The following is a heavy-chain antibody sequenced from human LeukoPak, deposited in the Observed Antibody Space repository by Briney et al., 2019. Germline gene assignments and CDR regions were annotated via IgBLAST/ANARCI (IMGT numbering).Heavy chain of an antibody. CDR2: IYHSGST. Sequence: SETLSLTCTVSGYSISSHYYWGWIRQPPGKGLEWIGTIYHSGSTYYNPSLKSRVTISVDTSKNQFSLKLSSVTAADTAVYYCARHNRWWFDPWGQGTLVTVSS. J-gene: IGHJ5*02. CDR1: GYSISSHYY. V-gene: IGHV4-38-2*02. D-gene: IGHD2-15*01. CDR3: ARHNRWWFDP.